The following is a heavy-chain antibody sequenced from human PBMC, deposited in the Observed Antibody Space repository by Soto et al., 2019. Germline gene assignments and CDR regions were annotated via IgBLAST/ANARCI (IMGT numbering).Heavy chain of an antibody. J-gene: IGHJ5*02. CDR3: VASLAASGLNWLDP. Sequence: QLQLQESGPGLVKASETLSLTCIVSGGSISEKYGNWVRQPPGKGLEWIGLIFANGHTDYNPSLKRRVTMSVDASKNQFSLRLTSMTAADTAVYYCVASLAASGLNWLDPWGRGTLVTVSS. CDR2: IFANGHT. D-gene: IGHD6-13*01. V-gene: IGHV4-4*07. CDR1: GGSISEKY.